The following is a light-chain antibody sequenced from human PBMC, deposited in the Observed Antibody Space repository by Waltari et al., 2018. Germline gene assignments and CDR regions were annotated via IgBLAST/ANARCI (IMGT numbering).Light chain of an antibody. CDR3: QQYNSYHT. V-gene: IGKV1-5*03. J-gene: IGKJ2*01. Sequence: DIQMTQSPSTLSASGGDRITITCRASQSISTWLAWYQQKPGKAPKLLIYKASNLESGVPSRFSGSGSGTEFTLTISSLQPDDFATYYCQQYNSYHTFGQGTKLEIK. CDR1: QSISTW. CDR2: KAS.